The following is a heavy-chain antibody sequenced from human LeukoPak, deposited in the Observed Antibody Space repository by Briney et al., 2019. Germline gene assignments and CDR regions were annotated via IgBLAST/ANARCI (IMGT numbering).Heavy chain of an antibody. CDR1: GYTFTSYG. Sequence: ASVNVSCKASGYTFTSYGISWVRQAPGQGLEWMGWINPNSGGTNYAQKFQGRVTMTRDTSISTAYMELSRLRSDDTAVYYCARESGIVVVTANPNADNWFDPWGQGTLVTVSS. CDR2: INPNSGGT. D-gene: IGHD2-21*02. V-gene: IGHV1-2*02. CDR3: ARESGIVVVTANPNADNWFDP. J-gene: IGHJ5*02.